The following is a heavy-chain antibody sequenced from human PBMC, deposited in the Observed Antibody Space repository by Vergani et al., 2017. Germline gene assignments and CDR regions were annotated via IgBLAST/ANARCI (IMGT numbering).Heavy chain of an antibody. Sequence: ELQLVESGGGLVQPGGSLRLSCAASGFIVSGNYMTWVRQAPGKGLEWVSHIYRGDETYYADAVKGRVTISSDTSKNTLHLQINNLRVEDTAGYYCARGNYFDSGTYVDPGGQGALVTVSS. J-gene: IGHJ5*02. CDR1: GFIVSGNY. CDR2: IYRGDET. V-gene: IGHV3-66*02. CDR3: ARGNYFDSGTYVDP. D-gene: IGHD3-10*01.